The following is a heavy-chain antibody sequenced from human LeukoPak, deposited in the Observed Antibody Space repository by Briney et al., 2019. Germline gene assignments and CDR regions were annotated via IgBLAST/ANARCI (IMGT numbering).Heavy chain of an antibody. J-gene: IGHJ4*02. CDR2: INHSGST. Sequence: SETLSLTCAVYGGSFSGYYWSWIRQPPGKGLEWIGEINHSGSTNYNPSLKSRVTISVDTSKNQFSLKLSSVTAADTAVYYCAREGQYYYDSSGYYYFDYWGQGTLVTVSS. D-gene: IGHD3-22*01. V-gene: IGHV4-34*01. CDR3: AREGQYYYDSSGYYYFDY. CDR1: GGSFSGYY.